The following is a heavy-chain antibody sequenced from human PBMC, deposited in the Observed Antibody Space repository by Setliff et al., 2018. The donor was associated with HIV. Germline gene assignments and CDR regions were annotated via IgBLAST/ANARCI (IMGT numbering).Heavy chain of an antibody. CDR1: EYTFVDYY. CDR2: INPSSGST. CDR3: ARDRLYCSRGSCYPNWFDS. J-gene: IGHJ5*01. D-gene: IGHD2-15*01. V-gene: IGHV1-46*01. Sequence: ASVKVSCKASEYTFVDYYMHWVQQAPGKGLEWMGIINPSSGSTTYAQKFQGRVTLTRDASITTAYMELNSLRSDDTAMYYCARDRLYCSRGSCYPNWFDSWGQGTLVTVSS.